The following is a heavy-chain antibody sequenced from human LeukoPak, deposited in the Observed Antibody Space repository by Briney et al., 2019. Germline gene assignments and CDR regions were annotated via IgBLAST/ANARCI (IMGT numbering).Heavy chain of an antibody. J-gene: IGHJ4*02. CDR3: ARRYSSWSSFDY. CDR1: GGSISSYS. CDR2: IYDSGST. D-gene: IGHD6-13*01. Sequence: SETLSLTCTVSGGSISSYSWSWIRQPPGKGLECIGYIYDSGSTNYNPSLKSRVAIPVDKSKNQFSLKLSYVTAADTAVYYCARRYSSWSSFDYWGQGTLVTVSS. V-gene: IGHV4-59*08.